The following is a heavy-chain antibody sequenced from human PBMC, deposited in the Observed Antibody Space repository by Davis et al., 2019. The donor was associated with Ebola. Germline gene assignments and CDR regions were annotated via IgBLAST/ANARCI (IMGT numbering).Heavy chain of an antibody. CDR2: IWYDGSNK. CDR1: GFTFSSYG. J-gene: IGHJ6*02. CDR3: VRENLGTSTIIYYYGMDV. V-gene: IGHV3-33*08. Sequence: GESLKISCAASGFTFSSYGMHWVRQAPGKGLEWVAVIWYDGSNKYYADSVKGRFTISRDSSKNALHLQMNSLRAEDTAKYFCVRENLGTSTIIYYYGMDVWGQGTTVTVSS. D-gene: IGHD1-26*01.